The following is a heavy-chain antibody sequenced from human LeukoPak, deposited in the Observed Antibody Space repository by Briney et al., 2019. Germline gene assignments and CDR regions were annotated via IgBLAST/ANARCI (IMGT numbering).Heavy chain of an antibody. V-gene: IGHV1-69*02. Sequence: SVTVSYMASGGTFIIYTISWVRQAPGRGLEWMGRIIPILGIANYAQSLQGRVTITADKSTSTAYMELSSLRSEDTAVYYCARSSGWCLNWFDRWGQGTLVTASS. CDR2: IIPILGIA. CDR3: ARSSGWCLNWFDR. D-gene: IGHD6-19*01. J-gene: IGHJ5*02. CDR1: GGTFIIYT.